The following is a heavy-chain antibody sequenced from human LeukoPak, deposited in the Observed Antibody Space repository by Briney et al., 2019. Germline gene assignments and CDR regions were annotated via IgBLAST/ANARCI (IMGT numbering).Heavy chain of an antibody. CDR1: GYTFTGYY. D-gene: IGHD6-19*01. Sequence: ASVKVSCKASGYTFTGYYMHRVRQAPGQGLEWMGWINPNSGGTNYAQKFQGRVTMTRDTSISTAYMELSRLRSDDTAVYYCARGSYSSGWNLDYWGQGTLVTVSS. J-gene: IGHJ4*02. CDR2: INPNSGGT. CDR3: ARGSYSSGWNLDY. V-gene: IGHV1-2*02.